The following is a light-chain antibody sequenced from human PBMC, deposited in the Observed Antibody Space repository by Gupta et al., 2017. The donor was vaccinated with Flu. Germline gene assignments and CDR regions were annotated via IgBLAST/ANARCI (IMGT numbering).Light chain of an antibody. CDR1: QSVLYSSNNKNY. J-gene: IGKJ1*01. V-gene: IGKV4-1*01. CDR2: WAS. Sequence: DIVMTQSPDSLAVSLGERATINCKSSQSVLYSSNNKNYLAWYQQKPGQPPKLLIYWASTRESGVPDRFSGSGSGTDFTLTISSRQAEDVAVYYCQQYDSNPPWTFGQGTKVEIK. CDR3: QQYDSNPPWT.